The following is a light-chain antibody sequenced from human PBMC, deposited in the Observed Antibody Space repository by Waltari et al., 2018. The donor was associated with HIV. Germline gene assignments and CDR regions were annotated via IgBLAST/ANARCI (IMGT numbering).Light chain of an antibody. CDR3: SSYTSSSTGV. Sequence: QSALTQPASVSGSPGQSITISCTGTSSDVGGYNYVSWYQQHPGKAPKPMIYEVTNRPSVFSNRFSCSNSGNTASLTISVLQAEDEAYYYCSSYTSSSTGVFGGGTKLTVL. J-gene: IGLJ2*01. CDR1: SSDVGGYNY. V-gene: IGLV2-14*01. CDR2: EVT.